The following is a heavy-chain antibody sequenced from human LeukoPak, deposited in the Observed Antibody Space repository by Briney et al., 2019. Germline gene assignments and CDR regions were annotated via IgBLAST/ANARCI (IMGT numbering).Heavy chain of an antibody. CDR1: GGSISSSHW. D-gene: IGHD1-14*01. Sequence: PSGTLSLTCAVSGGSISSSHWWSWVRQPPGKGLEWIGSLYYNGNTYYNPSLKSRVTIVKDASIKQFSLKLTSVTAADTAVYYCARRFPDGPYWFFDLWGRGTTVTVSS. J-gene: IGHJ2*01. CDR2: LYYNGNT. V-gene: IGHV4-4*02. CDR3: ARRFPDGPYWFFDL.